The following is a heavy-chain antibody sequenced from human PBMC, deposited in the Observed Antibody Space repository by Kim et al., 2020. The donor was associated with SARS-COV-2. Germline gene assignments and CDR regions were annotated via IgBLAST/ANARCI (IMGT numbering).Heavy chain of an antibody. Sequence: ASVKVSCKTSGYTFTAYPLYWVRQAPGQGLEWMGWINTVDGDTKSSQNFQGRVTITRDTSASTAYMELTSLRSEDTAVYYCARKKFFAAGSYSDFDSWAREPWSPSPQ. V-gene: IGHV1-3*04. CDR2: INTVDGDT. CDR1: GYTFTAYP. D-gene: IGHD3-10*01. CDR3: ARKKFFAAGSYSDFDS. J-gene: IGHJ4*02.